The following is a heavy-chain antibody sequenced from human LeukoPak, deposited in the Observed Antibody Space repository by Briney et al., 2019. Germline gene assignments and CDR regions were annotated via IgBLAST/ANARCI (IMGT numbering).Heavy chain of an antibody. Sequence: SETLSLTCTVSGGSISSSSYYWGWIRQPPGQGLEWIGSIYYSGSTYYNPSLKSRVTISVDTSKNQFSLKLSSVTAADTAVYYCARRRLRYFDWLEGDYYYYYMDVWGKGTTVTISS. CDR2: IYYSGST. CDR3: ARRRLRYFDWLEGDYYYYYMDV. D-gene: IGHD3-9*01. CDR1: GGSISSSSYY. J-gene: IGHJ6*03. V-gene: IGHV4-39*01.